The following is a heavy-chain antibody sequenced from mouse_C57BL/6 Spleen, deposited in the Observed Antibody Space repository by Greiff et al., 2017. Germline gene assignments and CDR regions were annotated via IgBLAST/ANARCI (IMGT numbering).Heavy chain of an antibody. D-gene: IGHD1-1*01. CDR3: ARRELLKWYFDV. CDR1: GFTFSSYS. V-gene: IGHV5-9*01. CDR2: ISGGGGNT. Sequence: EVKLMESGRGLVKPGGSLKLSCAASGFTFSSYSMSWVRQTPEKRLEWVATISGGGGNTYYPDSVKGRFTISRDNANNTLYLQMSSLRSEDTALYYCARRELLKWYFDVWGTGTTVTVSS. J-gene: IGHJ1*03.